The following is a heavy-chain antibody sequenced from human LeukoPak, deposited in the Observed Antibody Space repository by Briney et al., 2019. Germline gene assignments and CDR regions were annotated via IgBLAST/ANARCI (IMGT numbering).Heavy chain of an antibody. CDR2: ISAYNGNT. D-gene: IGHD3-10*02. CDR3: ARDVRPPSVGAFDI. J-gene: IGHJ3*02. CDR1: GYTFTSYG. Sequence: ASVKVSCKASGYTFTSYGISWVRQAPGQGLEWMGWISAYNGNTNYAQKLQGRVTMTTDTSTSTAYMELRSLRSDDTAVYYCARDVRPPSVGAFDIWGQGTMVTVSS. V-gene: IGHV1-18*01.